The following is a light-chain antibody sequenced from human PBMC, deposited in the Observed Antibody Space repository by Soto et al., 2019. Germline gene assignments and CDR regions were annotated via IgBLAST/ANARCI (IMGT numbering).Light chain of an antibody. CDR2: GAS. CDR1: QSVSSSY. J-gene: IGKJ4*01. Sequence: EIVLTQSPGTLSLSPGERATLSCRASQSVSSSYLAWYQQKPGQALSLLIYGASSRATGIPDRFSGSGSGTDVTLTISRLEPEDFVVYYCQQYGSSPLTFGGGTKVEIK. CDR3: QQYGSSPLT. V-gene: IGKV3-20*01.